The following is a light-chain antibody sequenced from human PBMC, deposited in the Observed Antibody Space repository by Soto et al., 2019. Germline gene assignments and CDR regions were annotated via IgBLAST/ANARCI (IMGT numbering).Light chain of an antibody. V-gene: IGKV1-33*01. CDR1: QDISNY. J-gene: IGKJ3*01. CDR3: QQYDTLPLGT. CDR2: DAS. Sequence: DIQMTQSPSSLSASVGDRVTITCQASQDISNYLNWYQQKPGKAPKLLIYDASNLETGVPSRFSGSGSATDFTFTISSLQPEDIATYYCQQYDTLPLGTFGPGTKVDIK.